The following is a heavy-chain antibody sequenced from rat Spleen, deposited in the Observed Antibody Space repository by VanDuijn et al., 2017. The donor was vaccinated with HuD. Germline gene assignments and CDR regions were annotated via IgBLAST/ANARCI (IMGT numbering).Heavy chain of an antibody. J-gene: IGHJ4*01. CDR3: AREAAAISTSGYYVMDA. CDR2: ISTGGGNT. Sequence: EVQLVESGGGLVQPGRSLKLSCAASGFTFSNYGMAWVRQAPTKGLEWVASISTGGGNTYYRDSVKGRFTISRDNAKNTLYLQMDSLRSEDTATYYCAREAAAISTSGYYVMDAWGQGASVTVSS. V-gene: IGHV5S13*01. CDR1: GFTFSNYG. D-gene: IGHD1-2*01.